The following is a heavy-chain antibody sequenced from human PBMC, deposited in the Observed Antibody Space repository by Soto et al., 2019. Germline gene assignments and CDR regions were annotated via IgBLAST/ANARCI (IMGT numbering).Heavy chain of an antibody. CDR1: GFTFSSYG. D-gene: IGHD5-12*01. J-gene: IGHJ6*02. Sequence: GGSLRLSCAASGFTFSSYGMHWVRQAPGKGLEWVAVISYDGSNKYYADSVKGRFTISRDNSKNTLYLQMNSLRAEDTAVYYCAKDLYSGYDYPMGYYYYGMDVWGQGTTVTVSS. CDR2: ISYDGSNK. V-gene: IGHV3-30*18. CDR3: AKDLYSGYDYPMGYYYYGMDV.